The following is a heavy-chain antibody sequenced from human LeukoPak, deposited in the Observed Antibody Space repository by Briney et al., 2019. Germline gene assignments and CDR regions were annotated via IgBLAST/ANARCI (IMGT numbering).Heavy chain of an antibody. J-gene: IGHJ4*02. Sequence: GGSLRLSCAASGFTFSDYYMSWIRQAPGKGREWVSYISSSSSYTNYADSVKGRFTISRDNAKNSLYLQMNSLRAEDTAVYYCARAPATAHYFDYWGQGTLVTVSS. CDR2: ISSSSSYT. V-gene: IGHV3-11*06. CDR1: GFTFSDYY. CDR3: ARAPATAHYFDY.